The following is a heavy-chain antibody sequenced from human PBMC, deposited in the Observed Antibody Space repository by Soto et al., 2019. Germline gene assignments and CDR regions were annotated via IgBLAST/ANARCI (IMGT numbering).Heavy chain of an antibody. D-gene: IGHD1-1*01. J-gene: IGHJ2*01. CDR2: IYYSGGT. V-gene: IGHV4-61*08. CDR1: GGSVRSGDHY. Sequence: SETLFLTCTVSGGSVRSGDHYWSWIRQPPGKGLEWIGFIYYSGGTNYNPSLESRVTISIDTSKNQFSLSLTSVTAADTAVYYCVRVNWTYWYFDLWGRGTLVTVSS. CDR3: VRVNWTYWYFDL.